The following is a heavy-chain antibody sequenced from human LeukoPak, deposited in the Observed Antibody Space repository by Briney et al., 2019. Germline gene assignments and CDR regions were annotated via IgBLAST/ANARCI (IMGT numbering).Heavy chain of an antibody. CDR1: GFSFRNSW. V-gene: IGHV3-7*01. CDR3: ARLNWDDGEVSGFDQ. D-gene: IGHD1-26*01. J-gene: IGHJ5*02. Sequence: GGSLRLSCAASGFSFRNSWMSWVRQAPGKGLEWVANIKQDATEIYYADSVKGRLTISRDNARKSLFLQMNILRVEDTALYYCARLNWDDGEVSGFDQWGQGILVTVSS. CDR2: IKQDATEI.